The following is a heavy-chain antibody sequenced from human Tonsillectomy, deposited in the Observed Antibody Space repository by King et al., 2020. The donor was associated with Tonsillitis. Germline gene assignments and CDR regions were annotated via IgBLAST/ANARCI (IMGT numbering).Heavy chain of an antibody. Sequence: VQLVESGGGLVQPGRSLRLSCAASGFTFDDYAMHWVRQAPGKGLDWVSGISWNSGCIGYADSVKGRCTISRVNAKNPLYLQMNSLRAEDTALYYCAKERAKYSSGWYYFDYWGQGTLVTVSS. V-gene: IGHV3-9*01. J-gene: IGHJ4*02. D-gene: IGHD6-19*01. CDR2: ISWNSGCI. CDR1: GFTFDDYA. CDR3: AKERAKYSSGWYYFDY.